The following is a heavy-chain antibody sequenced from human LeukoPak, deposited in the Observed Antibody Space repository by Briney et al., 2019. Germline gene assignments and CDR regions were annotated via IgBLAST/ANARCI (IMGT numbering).Heavy chain of an antibody. J-gene: IGHJ4*02. CDR3: TKVSWNSPRDY. V-gene: IGHV3-23*01. D-gene: IGHD1/OR15-1a*01. CDR1: GFTFSSYD. Sequence: PGGSLRLSCAASGFTFSSYDMSWVRQAPGKGLEWVTAISDSGRTYYADSVKGRFTISRDNSKDTLYLQMNSLRAEDTAVYYCTKVSWNSPRDYSGQGTLVTVSS. CDR2: ISDSGRT.